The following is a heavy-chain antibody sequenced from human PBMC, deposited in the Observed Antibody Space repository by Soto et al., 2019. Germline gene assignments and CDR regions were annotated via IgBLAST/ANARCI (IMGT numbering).Heavy chain of an antibody. Sequence: QVYLVESGGGVVQPGRSLRLSCAASGFMFRNHAMHWVRQAPGKGLDWVAVISFDGANDFYADSVKGRFTISRDNSRNKLYLKMDSVRPEDMAVYYCEREAVAVKKMMFVSSIDYWGQGALVTVSS. CDR1: GFMFRNHA. J-gene: IGHJ4*02. CDR2: ISFDGAND. V-gene: IGHV3-30-3*01. D-gene: IGHD6-19*01. CDR3: EREAVAVKKMMFVSSIDY.